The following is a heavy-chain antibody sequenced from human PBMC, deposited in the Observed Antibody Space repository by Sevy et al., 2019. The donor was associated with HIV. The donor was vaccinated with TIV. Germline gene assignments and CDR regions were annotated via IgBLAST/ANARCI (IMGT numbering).Heavy chain of an antibody. V-gene: IGHV1-2*06. CDR2: INPISGGT. J-gene: IGHJ6*02. CDR1: GYAFTGYY. Sequence: ASVKVSCKASGYAFTGYYIHWVRQAPGQGLEWMGRINPISGGTDDSQKFQGRVTMTRDTSISTAYMDVSRLPSDDTAVYYCARAPTDFWTGGMAVWGQGTVVTVSS. D-gene: IGHD3-3*01. CDR3: ARAPTDFWTGGMAV.